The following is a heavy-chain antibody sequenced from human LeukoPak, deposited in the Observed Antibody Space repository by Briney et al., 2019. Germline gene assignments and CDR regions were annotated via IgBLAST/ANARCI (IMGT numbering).Heavy chain of an antibody. CDR3: ARDLTDFWSRGWFDP. Sequence: PGGSLRLSCAASGFTFSSYWMHWVRQAPGKGLVWVSRINSDGSSTSYADSVKGRFTISRDNSKNTLYLQMNSLRAEDTAVYYCARDLTDFWSRGWFDPWGQGTLVTVSS. J-gene: IGHJ5*02. V-gene: IGHV3-74*01. CDR1: GFTFSSYW. CDR2: INSDGSST. D-gene: IGHD3-3*01.